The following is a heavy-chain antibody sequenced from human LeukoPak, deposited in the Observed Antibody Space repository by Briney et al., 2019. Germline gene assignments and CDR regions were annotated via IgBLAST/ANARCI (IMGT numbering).Heavy chain of an antibody. CDR2: ISGNARRT. D-gene: IGHD4/OR15-4a*01. J-gene: IGHJ4*02. CDR1: GFTFSTYA. V-gene: IGHV3-23*01. CDR3: ARLPGATGGQ. Sequence: PGGSLRLSCAASGFTFSTYAMSWVRQAPGKGLEWVSTISGNARRTYYADSVKGRFTISRDNSKNTLYLQMNSLRAEDTAVYYCARLPGATGGQWGQGTLVTVSS.